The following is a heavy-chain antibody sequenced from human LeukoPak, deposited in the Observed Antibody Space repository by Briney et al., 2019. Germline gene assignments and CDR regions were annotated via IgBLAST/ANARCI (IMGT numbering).Heavy chain of an antibody. Sequence: GASVKVSCKASGYTFTSYGISWVRQAPGQGLEWMGWISAYNGNTNYAQKLQGRVTMTTDTSTSTAYMELRSLRSDDTAVYYCARGAYYYGSGSRLGFDYWGQGTLVTVSS. D-gene: IGHD3-10*01. CDR3: ARGAYYYGSGSRLGFDY. CDR1: GYTFTSYG. J-gene: IGHJ4*02. V-gene: IGHV1-18*01. CDR2: ISAYNGNT.